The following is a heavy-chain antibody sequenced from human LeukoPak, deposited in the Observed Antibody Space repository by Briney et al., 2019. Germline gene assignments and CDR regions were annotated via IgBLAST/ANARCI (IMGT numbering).Heavy chain of an antibody. Sequence: GGSLRLSCAASGLTVTNNYWHWVRQPPGKGPEWISILYSDGDTKYADSVKGRFTISRDNAKNSLYLQMNSLRAEDTAVYYCAREGRGRDYMDVWGKGTTVTVSS. V-gene: IGHV3-66*01. CDR2: LYSDGDT. J-gene: IGHJ6*03. D-gene: IGHD3-10*01. CDR1: GLTVTNNY. CDR3: AREGRGRDYMDV.